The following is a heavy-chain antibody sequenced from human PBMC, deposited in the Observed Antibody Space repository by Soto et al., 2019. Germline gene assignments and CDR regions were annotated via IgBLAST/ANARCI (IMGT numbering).Heavy chain of an antibody. D-gene: IGHD3-22*01. Sequence: QVQLVESGGGVVQPGRSLRLSCAASGFTFSSYGMHWVRQAPGKGLEWVAVISYDGSNKYYADSVKGRFTISRDNSKNTLYLQMSSLRAEDTAVYYCAKAARHYYDSSGYYRENWYFDLWGRGTLVTVSS. CDR1: GFTFSSYG. J-gene: IGHJ2*01. V-gene: IGHV3-30*18. CDR2: ISYDGSNK. CDR3: AKAARHYYDSSGYYRENWYFDL.